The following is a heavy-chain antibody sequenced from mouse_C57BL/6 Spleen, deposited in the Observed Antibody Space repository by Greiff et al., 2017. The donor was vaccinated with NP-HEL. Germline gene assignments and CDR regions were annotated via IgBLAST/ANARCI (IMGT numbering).Heavy chain of an antibody. V-gene: IGHV5-6*01. CDR1: GFTFSSYG. CDR3: ARLYGTYAMDY. Sequence: EVQLQQSGGDLVKPGGSLKLSCAASGFTFSSYGMSWVRQTPDKRLEWVATISSGGSYTYYPDSVKGRFTISRDNAKNTLYLQMSSLKSEDTAMYYCARLYGTYAMDYWGQGTSVTVSS. D-gene: IGHD1-1*01. CDR2: ISSGGSYT. J-gene: IGHJ4*01.